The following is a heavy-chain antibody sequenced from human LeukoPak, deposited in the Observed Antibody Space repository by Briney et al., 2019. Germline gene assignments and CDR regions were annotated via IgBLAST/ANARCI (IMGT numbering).Heavy chain of an antibody. Sequence: GGSLRLSCAASGFTFSSYWMSWVRQAPGKGLEWVANLKPNGGDKYYVDSVKGRFTISRDNAKNSLYLQMNSLRAEDTAVYYSARVDCTGGSCFSGFDCWGQGTLLTVSS. CDR1: GFTFSSYW. CDR2: LKPNGGDK. CDR3: ARVDCTGGSCFSGFDC. D-gene: IGHD2-15*01. V-gene: IGHV3-7*01. J-gene: IGHJ4*02.